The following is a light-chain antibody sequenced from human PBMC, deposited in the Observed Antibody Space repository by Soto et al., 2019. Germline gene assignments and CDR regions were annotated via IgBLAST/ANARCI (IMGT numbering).Light chain of an antibody. CDR2: DAS. CDR1: QSVSSY. CDR3: QQRSNWPPWT. V-gene: IGKV3-11*01. J-gene: IGKJ1*01. Sequence: EIVLTQSPATLSLSPGERATLSCRASQSVSSYLAWYQQKPGRAPRLLIYDASNRATGIPARFSGSGSGTDFTLTISSLEPEDFAVYYCQQRSNWPPWTFGQGTKVDIK.